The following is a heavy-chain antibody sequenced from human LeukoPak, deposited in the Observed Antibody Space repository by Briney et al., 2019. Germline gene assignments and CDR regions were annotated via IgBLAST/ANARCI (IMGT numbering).Heavy chain of an antibody. CDR1: GFTFSSSS. V-gene: IGHV3-21*01. Sequence: GGSLRLSCAASGFTFSSSSISWVRQAPGKGLEWVSSISSSSTSIYYADSMKGRFTISRDNAKSSLYLLMNSLRAEDTAVYYCARDRRGMAAAGNLIDYWGQGTLVTVSS. J-gene: IGHJ4*02. CDR2: ISSSSTSI. D-gene: IGHD6-13*01. CDR3: ARDRRGMAAAGNLIDY.